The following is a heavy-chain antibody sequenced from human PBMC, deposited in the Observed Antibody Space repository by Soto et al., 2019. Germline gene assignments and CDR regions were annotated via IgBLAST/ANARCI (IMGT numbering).Heavy chain of an antibody. J-gene: IGHJ4*02. V-gene: IGHV3-74*01. CDR1: GFSFVSYR. Sequence: PGGSLRLSCAASGFSFVSYRMHWVRQVPGEGLAWVSRINGNADNSDYADSVKDRFTISRDNAMNRLYLQMDSLRADDTGVYYCVRDFRGAVAGSEFDHWGQGTLVTVSS. CDR2: INGNADNS. CDR3: VRDFRGAVAGSEFDH. D-gene: IGHD6-19*01.